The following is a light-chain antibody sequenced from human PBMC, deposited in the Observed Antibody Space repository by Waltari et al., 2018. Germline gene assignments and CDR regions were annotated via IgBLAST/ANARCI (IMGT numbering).Light chain of an antibody. CDR2: DAS. J-gene: IGKJ2*01. V-gene: IGKV1-33*01. CDR1: QDITTS. Sequence: DIQLTQSPSSLSAAVGDRVTITCQATQDITTSLSWFQQKPGKAPQILIYDASSLQAGVPSRFSGTGSGTAFSFTITSLQPEDSATYYCQHYHSLPYTFGRGTKLQIK. CDR3: QHYHSLPYT.